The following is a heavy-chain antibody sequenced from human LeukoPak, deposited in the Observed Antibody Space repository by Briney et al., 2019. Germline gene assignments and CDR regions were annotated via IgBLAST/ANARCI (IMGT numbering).Heavy chain of an antibody. Sequence: GSLRLSCAASGFTFSGSALHWVRQASGKGLEWVGRIRSTANGYATAYAASVKGRFTISRDDSKNTAYLQMNSLKTEDTAVYYCTTLVGSSGYYEEDFFDYWGQGTLVTVSS. J-gene: IGHJ4*02. CDR1: GFTFSGSA. CDR2: IRSTANGYAT. D-gene: IGHD3-22*01. V-gene: IGHV3-73*01. CDR3: TTLVGSSGYYEEDFFDY.